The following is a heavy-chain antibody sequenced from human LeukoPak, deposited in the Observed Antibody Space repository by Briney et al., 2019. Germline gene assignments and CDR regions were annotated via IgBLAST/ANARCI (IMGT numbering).Heavy chain of an antibody. CDR3: AREGAYGSGTYGAGDY. D-gene: IGHD3-10*01. CDR2: ITTDGSNT. V-gene: IGHV3-74*01. J-gene: IGHJ4*02. CDR1: GFPFSSYW. Sequence: PGGSLRLSCAAPGFPFSSYWMHRVRQAPGKGLVWVSRITTDGSNTTYAASVKGRFTISRDNAKNTVYLQMNSLRVDDTAVYYCAREGAYGSGTYGAGDYWGQGILVTVSS.